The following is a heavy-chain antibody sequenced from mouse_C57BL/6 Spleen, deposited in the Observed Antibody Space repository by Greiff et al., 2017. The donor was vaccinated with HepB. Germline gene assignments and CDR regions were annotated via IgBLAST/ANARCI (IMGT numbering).Heavy chain of an antibody. D-gene: IGHD4-1*01. CDR2: IYPGDGDT. CDR1: GYAFRRYW. Sequence: LVESGAELVKPGASVKISCKASGYAFRRYWMNGVKQRPGTGLEWIGQIYPGDGDTNYNGKFKGKATLTAATSSSTAYMQLSSLTSEDSAVYFCARSWDGYWGQGTTLTVSS. CDR3: ARSWDGY. J-gene: IGHJ2*01. V-gene: IGHV1-80*01.